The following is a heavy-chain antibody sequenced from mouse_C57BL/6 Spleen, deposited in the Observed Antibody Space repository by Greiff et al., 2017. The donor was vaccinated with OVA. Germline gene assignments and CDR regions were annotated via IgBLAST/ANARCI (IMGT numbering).Heavy chain of an antibody. Sequence: VQLQQSGAELVRPGASVTLSCKASGYTFTDYEMHWVKQTPVHGLEWIGAIDPETGGTAYHQKFKGKAILTADKSSSTAYMELRSLTSEDSAVYYCTGGVVAHFDYWGQGTTLTVSS. D-gene: IGHD1-1*01. CDR3: TGGVVAHFDY. CDR2: IDPETGGT. V-gene: IGHV1-15*01. CDR1: GYTFTDYE. J-gene: IGHJ2*01.